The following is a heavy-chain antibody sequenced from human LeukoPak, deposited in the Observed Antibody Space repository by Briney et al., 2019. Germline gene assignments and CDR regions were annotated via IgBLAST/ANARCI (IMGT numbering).Heavy chain of an antibody. V-gene: IGHV3-53*01. CDR3: ARMLISSGYYVDS. D-gene: IGHD3-22*01. J-gene: IGHJ4*02. Sequence: GGSLRLSCAASGFTVSSNYMSWVRQAPGKGLEWVSVIYSGGTTYYADSVKGRFTISRDISKNTLYLQMGSLRVVDTAVYYCARMLISSGYYVDSWGQGTLVTVSS. CDR1: GFTVSSNY. CDR2: IYSGGTT.